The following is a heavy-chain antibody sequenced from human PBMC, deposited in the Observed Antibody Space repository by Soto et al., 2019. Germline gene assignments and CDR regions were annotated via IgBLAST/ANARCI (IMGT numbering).Heavy chain of an antibody. J-gene: IGHJ4*02. CDR3: ARLGGYCISTICYFPTTPFDY. CDR1: GDSFSSISNHY. V-gene: IGHV4-59*08. CDR2: ISYSGHT. D-gene: IGHD2-2*03. Sequence: SETLSLTCTFTGDSFSSISNHYCSWIRQPPGKGLEWLGYISYSGHTSYNPSLKSRLFISVDTSKNQVSLNLASVTAADTAVYYCARLGGYCISTICYFPTTPFDYWGQGTLVTVS.